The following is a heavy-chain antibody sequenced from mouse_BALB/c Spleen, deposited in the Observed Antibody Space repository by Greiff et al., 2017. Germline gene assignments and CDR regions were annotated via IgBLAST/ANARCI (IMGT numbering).Heavy chain of an antibody. CDR1: GYTFTSYW. V-gene: IGHV1-7*01. CDR3: ARVRDYPSLGAMDY. Sequence: QVQLQQSGAELAKPGASVKMSCKASGYTFTSYWMHWVKQRPGQGLEWIGYINPSTGYTEYNQKFKDKATLTADKSSSTAYMQLSSLTSEDSAVYYGARVRDYPSLGAMDYWGQGTSVTVSS. CDR2: INPSTGYT. J-gene: IGHJ4*01. D-gene: IGHD1-1*02.